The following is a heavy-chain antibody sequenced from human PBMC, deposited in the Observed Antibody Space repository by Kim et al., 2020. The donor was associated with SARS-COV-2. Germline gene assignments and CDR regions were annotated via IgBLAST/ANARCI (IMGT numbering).Heavy chain of an antibody. CDR2: IDPSDSYT. J-gene: IGHJ5*02. CDR1: GYSFTSYW. D-gene: IGHD3-10*01. Sequence: GESLKISCKGSGYSFTSYWISWVRQMPGKGLEWMGRIDPSDSYTNYSPSFQGHVTISADKSISTAYLQWSSLKASDTAMYYCARHHYYGSGYIKFDPWGQGTLVTVSS. CDR3: ARHHYYGSGYIKFDP. V-gene: IGHV5-10-1*01.